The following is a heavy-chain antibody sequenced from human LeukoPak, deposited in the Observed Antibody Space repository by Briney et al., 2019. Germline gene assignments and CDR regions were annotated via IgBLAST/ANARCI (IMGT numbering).Heavy chain of an antibody. CDR3: ARARPDYYYGLDV. CDR2: INHSGST. J-gene: IGHJ6*02. V-gene: IGHV4-34*01. Sequence: KPSGTLSLTCAVYGGSFSGYYWSWIRQPPGKGLEWIGEINHSGSTNYNPSLKSRVTISVDTSKNLFSLKLSSVTAADTAVYYCARARPDYYYGLDVWGPGTTVTVSS. CDR1: GGSFSGYY.